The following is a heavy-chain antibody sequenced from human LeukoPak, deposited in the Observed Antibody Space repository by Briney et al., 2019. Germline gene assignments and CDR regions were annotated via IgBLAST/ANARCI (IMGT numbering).Heavy chain of an antibody. D-gene: IGHD2-2*01. CDR1: GGTLSSYA. V-gene: IGHV1-69*01. CDR3: ARVVPAAYIDY. CDR2: IIPIFDTA. Sequence: GASVKVSCKASGGTLSSYAISWVRQAPGQGLEWMGGIIPIFDTANCAQKFQGRVTITADESTSTAYMELSSLRSEDTAVYYCARVVPAAYIDYWGQGTLVTVSS. J-gene: IGHJ4*02.